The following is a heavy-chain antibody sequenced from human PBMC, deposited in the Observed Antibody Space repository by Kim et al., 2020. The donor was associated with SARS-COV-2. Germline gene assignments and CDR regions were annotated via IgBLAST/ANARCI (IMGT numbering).Heavy chain of an antibody. J-gene: IGHJ3*02. CDR3: ARDDTAIIAFDI. CDR1: GFTVSSNY. V-gene: IGHV3-53*01. Sequence: GGSLRLSCAASGFTVSSNYMSWVRQAPGKGLEWVSVIYSGGSPYYADSVKGRFTISRDNSKNTLYLQMNSLRAEDTAVYYCARDDTAIIAFDIWGQGTMVTVSS. CDR2: IYSGGSP. D-gene: IGHD5-18*01.